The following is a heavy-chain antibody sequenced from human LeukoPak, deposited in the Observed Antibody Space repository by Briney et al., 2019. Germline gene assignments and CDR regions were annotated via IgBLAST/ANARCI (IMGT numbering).Heavy chain of an antibody. CDR2: IYHSGST. Sequence: SETLSLTCTVSGYSISGGYYWGWIRQPPGKGLEWIGSIYHSGSTYYNPSLKSRVTISVDTSKNQFSLKLSSVTAAHTAVYYCAREFQGPDCSSTSCYLGGGNFDYWGQGTLVTVSS. CDR3: AREFQGPDCSSTSCYLGGGNFDY. D-gene: IGHD2-2*01. J-gene: IGHJ4*02. V-gene: IGHV4-38-2*02. CDR1: GYSISGGYY.